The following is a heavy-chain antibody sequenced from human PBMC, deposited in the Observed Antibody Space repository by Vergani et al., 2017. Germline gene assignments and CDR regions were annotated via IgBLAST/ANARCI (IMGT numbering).Heavy chain of an antibody. CDR3: AKGVYCSRTSCYVGRVYYYGMGV. V-gene: IGHV3-23*01. Sequence: EVQLLESGGGLEQPGGSLRLSCAASGFTFSSYALSWVRQVPGKGLEWVSGLSGSVVNTYYANSVKGRFTISRDNSKNTLYLQMNSLRADDTAVYYCAKGVYCSRTSCYVGRVYYYGMGVWGQGSTVTFS. CDR2: LSGSVVNT. D-gene: IGHD2-2*01. J-gene: IGHJ6*02. CDR1: GFTFSSYA.